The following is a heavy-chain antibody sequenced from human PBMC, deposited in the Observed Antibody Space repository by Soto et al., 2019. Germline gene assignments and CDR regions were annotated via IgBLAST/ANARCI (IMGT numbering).Heavy chain of an antibody. CDR3: ARGYSGYDYSFDY. CDR1: GYTFTSYD. CDR2: MNPNSGNT. V-gene: IGHV1-8*01. D-gene: IGHD5-12*01. Sequence: GASVKVSCKASGYTFTSYDINWVRQATGQGLEWMGWMNPNSGNTGYAQKYKGRVTMTRNTSISTANMEMSSLRSEDTAVYYCARGYSGYDYSFDYWGQGTLVTVSS. J-gene: IGHJ4*02.